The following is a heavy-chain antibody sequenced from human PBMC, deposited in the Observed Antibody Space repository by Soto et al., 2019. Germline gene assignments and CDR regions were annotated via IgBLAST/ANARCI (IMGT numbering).Heavy chain of an antibody. D-gene: IGHD2-2*01. CDR1: GFTFSSYA. J-gene: IGHJ3*02. CDR2: ISASGRNT. Sequence: DVQLLESGGGLGHPGGSLRLSCAASGFTFSSYAMSWVRPAPGTGLEWVSAISASGRNTYYADSVRGQSTITRDNSKNTVDLQMNSLRVEYTAVYYCAKFYGISTTCQTPAAKSTGGFEIWGQGTLVTVS. V-gene: IGHV3-23*01. CDR3: AKFYGISTTCQTPAAKSTGGFEI.